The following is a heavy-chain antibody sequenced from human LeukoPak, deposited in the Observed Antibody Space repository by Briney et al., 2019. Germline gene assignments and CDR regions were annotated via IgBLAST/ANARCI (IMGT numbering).Heavy chain of an antibody. CDR1: GYSFTGYY. D-gene: IGHD5-24*01. CDR3: ARGSEMATIPYFDY. Sequence: ASVKVSCKASGYSFTGYYMHWVRQAPGQGLERMRWINPNSGGTNYAQKFQGRVTMTRDTSISTAYMELSRLRSDNTAVYYCARGSEMATIPYFDYWGQGTLVTVSS. CDR2: INPNSGGT. V-gene: IGHV1-2*02. J-gene: IGHJ4*02.